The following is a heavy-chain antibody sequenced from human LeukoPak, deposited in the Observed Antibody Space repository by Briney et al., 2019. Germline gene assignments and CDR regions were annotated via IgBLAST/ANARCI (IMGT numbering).Heavy chain of an antibody. CDR3: TPQMATIN. J-gene: IGHJ4*02. CDR2: IISISGGGTS. V-gene: IGHV3-15*01. CDR1: GFTFTDVW. D-gene: IGHD5-24*01. Sequence: AGGSLRLSCTASGFTFTDVWMSWVRQVPGKGLEWVGRIISISGGGTSDYPAAVKGRFTISRDDSKNTLYLQMNSLKTEDTAVYYCTPQMATINWGQGTLVTVSS.